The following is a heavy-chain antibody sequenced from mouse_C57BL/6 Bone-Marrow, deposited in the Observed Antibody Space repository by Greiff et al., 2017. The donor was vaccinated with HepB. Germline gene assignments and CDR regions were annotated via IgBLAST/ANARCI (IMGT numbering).Heavy chain of an antibody. CDR1: GFSFNTYA. CDR3: VRHRAAQDVLAMDY. D-gene: IGHD3-2*02. J-gene: IGHJ4*01. Sequence: EVKVEESGGGLVQPKGSLKLSCAASGFSFNTYAMNWVRQAPGKGLEWVARIRSKSNNYATYYADSVKDRFTISRDDSESMLYLQMNNLKTEDTAMYYCVRHRAAQDVLAMDYWGQGTSVTVSS. V-gene: IGHV10-1*01. CDR2: IRSKSNNYAT.